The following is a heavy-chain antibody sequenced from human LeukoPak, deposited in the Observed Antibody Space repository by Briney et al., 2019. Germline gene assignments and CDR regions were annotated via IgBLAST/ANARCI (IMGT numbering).Heavy chain of an antibody. D-gene: IGHD6-13*01. CDR3: ARGIAAAGVTYYHMDV. CDR1: GGSISSYY. J-gene: IGHJ6*03. CDR2: IFYSGST. Sequence: SSETLSLTCTVSGGSISSYYWSWIRQPPGKGLEWIGYIFYSGSTNYNPSLKSRVTISVDTSKNQFSLKLSSVTAAGTAVYYCARGIAAAGVTYYHMDVWGKGTTVTVSS. V-gene: IGHV4-59*01.